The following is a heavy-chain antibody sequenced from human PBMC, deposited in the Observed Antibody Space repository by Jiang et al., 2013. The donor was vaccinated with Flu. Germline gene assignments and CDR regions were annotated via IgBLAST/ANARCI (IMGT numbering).Heavy chain of an antibody. V-gene: IGHV5-51*01. CDR3: ARGTTTVDWFDP. CDR2: IYPDDSDT. Sequence: GAEVKKPGESLKISCKGSGYSFPTYWIGWVRQMPGKGLEWVGIIYPDDSDTRYSPSFRGQVTISADQSINTAYLHWSSLKASDTAIYYCARGTTTVDWFDPWGQGTLVTVSS. J-gene: IGHJ5*02. CDR1: GYSFPTYW. D-gene: IGHD1-26*01.